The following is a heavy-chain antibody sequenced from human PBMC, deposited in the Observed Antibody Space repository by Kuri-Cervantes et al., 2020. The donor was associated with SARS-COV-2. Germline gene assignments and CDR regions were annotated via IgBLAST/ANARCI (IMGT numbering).Heavy chain of an antibody. CDR1: GGTFSSCA. V-gene: IGHV1-69*13. J-gene: IGHJ4*02. D-gene: IGHD2-2*01. CDR2: IIPIFGPA. CDR3: ARGPLPEDIAVLPAASPFMYFDY. Sequence: SVKVSCKASGGTFSSCAITWVRQAPGQGLEWMGGIIPIFGPANYAQKFQGRVTITADESTSTAYMKLSSLRSEDTAVYYCARGPLPEDIAVLPAASPFMYFDYWGQGALVTVSS.